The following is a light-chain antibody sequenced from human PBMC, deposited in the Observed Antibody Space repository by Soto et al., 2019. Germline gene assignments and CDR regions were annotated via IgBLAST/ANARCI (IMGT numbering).Light chain of an antibody. CDR3: QHSHSSSEA. V-gene: IGKV1-5*03. Sequence: IEMTQSPTALSGSVGDRVTITCRASQTISSWLAWYQQKTAKDPKLLIYKASTLKSGVPSRFSGSGSGTEFTLNISTLQPDDSALSYCQHSHSSSEAFAHGTRLEIK. J-gene: IGKJ5*01. CDR2: KAS. CDR1: QTISSW.